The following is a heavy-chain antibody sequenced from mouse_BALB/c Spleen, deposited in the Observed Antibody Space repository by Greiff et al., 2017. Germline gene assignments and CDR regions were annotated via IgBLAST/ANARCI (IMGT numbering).Heavy chain of an antibody. D-gene: IGHD1-1*01. CDR3: ARFYGRDYAMDY. V-gene: IGHV3-2*02. CDR2: ISYSGST. J-gene: IGHJ4*01. Sequence: EVQLVESGPGLVKPSQSLSLTCTVTGYSITSDYAWNWIRQFPGNKLEWMGYISYSGSTSYNPSLKSRISITRDTSKNQFFLQLNSVTTEDTATYYCARFYGRDYAMDYWGQGTSVTVSS. CDR1: GYSITSDYA.